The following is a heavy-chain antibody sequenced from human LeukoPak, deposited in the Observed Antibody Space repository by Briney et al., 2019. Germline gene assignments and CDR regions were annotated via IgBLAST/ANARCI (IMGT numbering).Heavy chain of an antibody. V-gene: IGHV1-46*01. CDR1: GSTFTSYF. CDR2: IDPNRSRT. CDR3: ARGDHVRIYAESAFDI. J-gene: IGHJ3*02. D-gene: IGHD5/OR15-5a*01. Sequence: GASEKVSCKASGSTFTSYFMHWVRQPPGQGHEWVGIIDPNRSRTNYAQKFQDRVTMTRDTSTSTVYMELSSLRSEDTAVYYCARGDHVRIYAESAFDIWGQGTMVSVSS.